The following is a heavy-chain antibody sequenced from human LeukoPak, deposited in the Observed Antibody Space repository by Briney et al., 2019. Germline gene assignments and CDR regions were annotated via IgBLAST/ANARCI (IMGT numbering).Heavy chain of an antibody. CDR1: GFTFSSYA. CDR2: INHSGST. V-gene: IGHV4-34*01. J-gene: IGHJ4*02. Sequence: GSLRLSCAASGFTFSSYAMSWVRQPPGKGLEWIGEINHSGSTNYNPSLKSRVTISVDTSKNQFSLKLSSVTAADTAVYYCARTYAGNSDYFDYWGQGTLVTVSS. CDR3: ARTYAGNSDYFDY. D-gene: IGHD2-8*01.